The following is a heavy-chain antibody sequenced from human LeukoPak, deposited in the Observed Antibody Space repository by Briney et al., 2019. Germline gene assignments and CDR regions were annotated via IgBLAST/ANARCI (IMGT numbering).Heavy chain of an antibody. CDR2: FSYTETT. Sequence: PSETLSLTCSVSGGSISSSDFYWGWGWIRQPPGKGLEWIGSFSYTETTYYNPSLKSRVTISEDTSKNQFSLKLNSVSAADTAVYYCANHHSIYDILTGYYQYYFDYWGQGTLVTVSS. D-gene: IGHD3-9*01. CDR3: ANHHSIYDILTGYYQYYFDY. V-gene: IGHV4-39*07. J-gene: IGHJ4*02. CDR1: GGSISSSDFY.